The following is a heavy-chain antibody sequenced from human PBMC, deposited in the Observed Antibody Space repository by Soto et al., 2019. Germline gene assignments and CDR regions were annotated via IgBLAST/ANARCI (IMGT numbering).Heavy chain of an antibody. D-gene: IGHD4-17*01. CDR2: IYYSGST. J-gene: IGHJ4*02. CDR3: ATFPHDYGDRGY. V-gene: IGHV4-31*02. CDR1: GGSISSGGYY. Sequence: LCGGSISSGGYYWSWIRQHPGKGLEWIGYIYYSGSTYYNPSLKSRVTISVDTSKNQFSLKLSSVTAADTAVYYCATFPHDYGDRGYWGQGTLVTVSS.